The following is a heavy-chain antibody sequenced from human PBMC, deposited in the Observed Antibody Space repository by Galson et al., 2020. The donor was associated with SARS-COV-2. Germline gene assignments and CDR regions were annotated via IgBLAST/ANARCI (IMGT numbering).Heavy chain of an antibody. CDR1: GFSFRNYA. V-gene: IGHV3-23*03. D-gene: IGHD7-27*01. J-gene: IGHJ4*02. CDR3: VIPGDFDQ. CDR2: IYSGGGA. Sequence: GESLKIYCAASGFSFRNYAMSRVRPAPGKGLEWVSLIYSGGGANYADSLRGRFTITRDNSKNKLYLQMSSLRIEDTGVYYCVIPGDFDQWGQGTLVTVSS.